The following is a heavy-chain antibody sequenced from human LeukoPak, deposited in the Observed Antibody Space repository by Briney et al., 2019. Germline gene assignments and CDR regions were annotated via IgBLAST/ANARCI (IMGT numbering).Heavy chain of an antibody. D-gene: IGHD1-26*01. Sequence: PGGSLRLSCAASGFTFSTYWMHWVRQAPGTGLVWVSRIKSDGSNSNYADCVKGRFTISRDNAKNTLYLQMNSLRAEDTAVYYCARDYPPFGYSGSYLDYWGQGTLVTVSS. CDR3: ARDYPPFGYSGSYLDY. CDR2: IKSDGSNS. J-gene: IGHJ4*02. CDR1: GFTFSTYW. V-gene: IGHV3-74*01.